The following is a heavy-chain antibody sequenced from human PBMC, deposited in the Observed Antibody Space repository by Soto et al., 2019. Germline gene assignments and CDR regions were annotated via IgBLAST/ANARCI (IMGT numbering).Heavy chain of an antibody. CDR1: GFTFENYD. D-gene: IGHD2-21*02. J-gene: IGHJ4*02. Sequence: EVQLVESGGGLVNPGGSLRLSCAASGFTFENYDLDWVRQAPGRGLEWVASISRTGDFIYYAASVKGRFTISRDNSKNSLFLEMNALRADDTAVYFCARQRLVVVTAIHNFDSWGQGTLVAVSS. CDR3: ARQRLVVVTAIHNFDS. CDR2: ISRTGDFI. V-gene: IGHV3-21*01.